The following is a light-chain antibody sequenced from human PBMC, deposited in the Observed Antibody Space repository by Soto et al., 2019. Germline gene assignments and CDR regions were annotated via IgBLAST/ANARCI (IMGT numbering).Light chain of an antibody. CDR1: SSDVGAYNH. V-gene: IGLV2-14*01. Sequence: QSALTQPASVSGSPGQSITISCTGTSSDVGAYNHVSWYQHHPGKAPKLMIFEVSSRPSGVSYRFSGSKSGNTASLTISGLQAEDEADYYCCSDVSFYTLGVFGGGTQLTVL. CDR2: EVS. J-gene: IGLJ3*02. CDR3: CSDVSFYTLGV.